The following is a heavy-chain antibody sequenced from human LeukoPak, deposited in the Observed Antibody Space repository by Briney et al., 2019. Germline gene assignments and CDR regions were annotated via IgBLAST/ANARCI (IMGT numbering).Heavy chain of an antibody. CDR2: IYYSGST. V-gene: IGHV4-30-4*08. D-gene: IGHD6-13*01. CDR3: ARRLAAAGTSSWFDP. CDR1: GGSISSGDYY. J-gene: IGHJ5*02. Sequence: SETLSLTCTVSGGSISSGDYYWSWIRQPPGKGLEWIGYIYYSGSTYYNPSLKSRVTISVDTSKNQFSLKLSSVTAADTAVYYCARRLAAAGTSSWFDPWGQGTLVTVSS.